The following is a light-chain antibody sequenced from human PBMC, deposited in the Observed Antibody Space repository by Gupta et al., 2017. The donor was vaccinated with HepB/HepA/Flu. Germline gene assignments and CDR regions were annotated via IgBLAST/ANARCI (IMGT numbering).Light chain of an antibody. Sequence: IQMTQSPSTLSAYVGDRVTITCRASQSINTWLAWYQQKPGKAPKLLIYKASNLESGVPSRFSGSGSGTEFTLTISSLQPDDFATYYCQQYDSHLCSFGQGTKLEIK. CDR1: QSINTW. CDR3: QQYDSHLCS. CDR2: KAS. J-gene: IGKJ2*04. V-gene: IGKV1-5*03.